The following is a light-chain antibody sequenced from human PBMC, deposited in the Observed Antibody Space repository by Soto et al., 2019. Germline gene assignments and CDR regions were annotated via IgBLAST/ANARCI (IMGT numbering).Light chain of an antibody. J-gene: IGKJ5*01. CDR1: QSVSSN. CDR3: QQYDSSPPIT. CDR2: DAS. Sequence: EIVLTQSPATVSVSRGQSLTLSARPSQSVSSNLAWHQQKPGQAPRILMYDASTRATGISARFSGSGSGTDFTLTISGLEPEDFAVYYCQQYDSSPPITFGQGTRLEIK. V-gene: IGKV3-15*01.